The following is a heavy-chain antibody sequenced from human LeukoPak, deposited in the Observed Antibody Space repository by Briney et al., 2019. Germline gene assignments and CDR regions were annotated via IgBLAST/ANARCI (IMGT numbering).Heavy chain of an antibody. CDR2: INPNSGGT. CDR3: ARSRSYYDSSGPFDY. CDR1: GYTFTGSY. V-gene: IGHV1-2*02. J-gene: IGHJ4*02. Sequence: GASVKVSCKASGYTFTGSYMHWVRQAPGQGLEWMGWINPNSGGTNYAQKFQGRVTMTRDTSISTAYMELSRLRSDDTAVYYCARSRSYYDSSGPFDYWGQGTLVTVSS. D-gene: IGHD3-22*01.